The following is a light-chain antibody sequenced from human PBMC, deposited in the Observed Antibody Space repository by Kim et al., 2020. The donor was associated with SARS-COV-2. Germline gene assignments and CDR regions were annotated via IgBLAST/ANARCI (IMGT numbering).Light chain of an antibody. CDR1: GSDIGGSNI. CDR3: SSHTSSSTWV. J-gene: IGLJ2*01. Sequence: QSALTQPASVSGSPGQSITISCTGTGSDIGGSNIVSWYQQYPGKAPKLMIYDVSSRPSGVSNRFSGSKSGNTASLTISGLQTEDEADYYCSSHTSSSTWVFGGGTRLTVL. CDR2: DVS. V-gene: IGLV2-14*03.